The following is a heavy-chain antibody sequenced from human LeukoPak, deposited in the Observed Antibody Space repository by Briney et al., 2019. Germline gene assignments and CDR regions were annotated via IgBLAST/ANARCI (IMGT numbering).Heavy chain of an antibody. CDR1: GYNVFSYG. CDR2: ISAYNGHT. V-gene: IGHV1-18*01. J-gene: IGHJ4*02. CDR3: ARGYVVVPLDF. Sequence: ASVKVSCKASGYNVFSYGFSWVRQAPGQGLEWMGWISAYNGHTNYAQNFRGRVTMTTDTSTRTAYMELRGLRSDDTAVYYCARGYVVVPLDFWGQGTLVTVSS. D-gene: IGHD3-9*01.